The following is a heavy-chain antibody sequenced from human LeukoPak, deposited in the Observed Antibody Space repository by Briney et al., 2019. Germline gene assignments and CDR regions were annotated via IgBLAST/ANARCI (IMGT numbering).Heavy chain of an antibody. V-gene: IGHV1-69*13. D-gene: IGHD3-10*01. CDR1: GYTFTSYG. CDR3: ARERRITMVRGVDYYGMDV. CDR2: TIPIFGTA. Sequence: ASVKVSCKASGYTFTSYGISWVRQAPGQGLEWMGGTIPIFGTANYAQKFQGRVTITADESTSTAYMELSSLRSEDTAVYYCARERRITMVRGVDYYGMDVWGQGTTVTVSS. J-gene: IGHJ6*02.